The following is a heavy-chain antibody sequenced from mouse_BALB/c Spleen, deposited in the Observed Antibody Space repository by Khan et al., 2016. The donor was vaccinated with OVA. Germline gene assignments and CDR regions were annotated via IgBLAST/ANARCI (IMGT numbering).Heavy chain of an antibody. D-gene: IGHD2-3*01. V-gene: IGHV9-3-1*01. CDR2: INTYTGEP. CDR1: GYTFTEYG. CDR3: ASDGYWYFDV. J-gene: IGHJ1*01. Sequence: QIQLVQSGPELKKPGETVKISCKASGYTFTEYGMNWVKQAPGEGLKWMGWINTYTGEPTYVDDFKGRFAFSLETSASTAYLQINNLKNEDTATYFCASDGYWYFDVWGAGTTVTVSS.